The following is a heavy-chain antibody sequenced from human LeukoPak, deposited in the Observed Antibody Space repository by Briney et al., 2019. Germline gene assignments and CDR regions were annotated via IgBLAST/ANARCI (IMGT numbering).Heavy chain of an antibody. CDR2: IDNSCST. Sequence: PSESLSLTCPVSTLSIGSYYWSWVRQPAGKGLEWIGRIDNSCSTNYNPTVKTPVTMSVDTSNNQCSLSLNAVSAAVTAVYFGARDWSSGWYYWGQGILVTVSS. CDR1: TLSIGSYY. D-gene: IGHD6-19*01. V-gene: IGHV4-4*07. CDR3: ARDWSSGWYY. J-gene: IGHJ4*02.